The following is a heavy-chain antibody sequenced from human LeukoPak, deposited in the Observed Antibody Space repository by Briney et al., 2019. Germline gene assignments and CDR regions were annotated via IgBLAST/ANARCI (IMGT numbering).Heavy chain of an antibody. V-gene: IGHV4-4*07. D-gene: IGHD1-26*01. Sequence: PSETLSLTCTVSGGSITSYYWSWIRQPAGKGLEWIGRIHTSGSTNYNSSLKSRVTMSVDMSKNQISLRLNSVTAADTAMYYCAKSGGYGLIDYWGQGTLVTVSS. J-gene: IGHJ4*02. CDR3: AKSGGYGLIDY. CDR1: GGSITSYY. CDR2: IHTSGST.